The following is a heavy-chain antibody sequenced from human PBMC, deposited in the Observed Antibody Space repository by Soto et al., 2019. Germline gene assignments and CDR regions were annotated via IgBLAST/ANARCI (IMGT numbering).Heavy chain of an antibody. CDR1: GGSISSYY. CDR3: ARVLFGRGNWFDP. CDR2: IYYSGST. J-gene: IGHJ5*02. Sequence: QVQLQESDPGLVKPSETLSLTCTVSGGSISSYYWSWIRQPPGKGLEWFGYIYYSGSTNYNPTLKSRVTISVETSKNQFSLKLSSVTASDTAVYYCARVLFGRGNWFDPWGQGTLVTVSS. V-gene: IGHV4-59*01. D-gene: IGHD3-3*01.